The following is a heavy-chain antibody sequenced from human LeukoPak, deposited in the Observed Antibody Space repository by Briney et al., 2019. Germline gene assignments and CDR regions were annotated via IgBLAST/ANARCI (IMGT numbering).Heavy chain of an antibody. CDR3: AKSRNLVGASNYFDY. Sequence: GGSLRLSCAASGFTFDDYAMHWVRQAPGKGLEWVSGISWNSGSIGYADSVKGRFTIYRDNAKNSLYLQMNRLRAEDTALYYCAKSRNLVGASNYFDYWGQGTLVTVSS. CDR2: ISWNSGSI. D-gene: IGHD1-26*01. J-gene: IGHJ4*02. V-gene: IGHV3-9*01. CDR1: GFTFDDYA.